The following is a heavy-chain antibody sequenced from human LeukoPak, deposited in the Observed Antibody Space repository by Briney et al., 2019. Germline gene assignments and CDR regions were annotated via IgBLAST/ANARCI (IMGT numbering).Heavy chain of an antibody. CDR2: INHSGST. V-gene: IGHV4-34*01. D-gene: IGHD1-26*01. Sequence: SETLSLTCAVYGGSFSGYYWSWIRQPPGKGLEWIGEINHSGSTNYNPSLKSRVTISVDTSKNQFSLKLSSVTAADTAVYYCGGWELPDAFDIWGQGTMVTVSS. CDR3: GGWELPDAFDI. J-gene: IGHJ3*02. CDR1: GGSFSGYY.